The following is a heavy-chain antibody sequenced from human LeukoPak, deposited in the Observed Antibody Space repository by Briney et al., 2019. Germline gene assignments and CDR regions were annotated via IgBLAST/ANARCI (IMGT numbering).Heavy chain of an antibody. CDR3: ARERIVGATPFDY. D-gene: IGHD1-26*01. V-gene: IGHV4-30-4*01. CDR1: GGSISSGDYY. CDR2: IYYSGST. Sequence: SETLSLTCTVSGGSISSGDYYWSWIRQPPGKGLEWIGYIYYSGSTYYNPSLKSRVTISVDTSKNQFSLKLSSVTAADTAVYYCARERIVGATPFDYWGQGTLVTVSS. J-gene: IGHJ4*02.